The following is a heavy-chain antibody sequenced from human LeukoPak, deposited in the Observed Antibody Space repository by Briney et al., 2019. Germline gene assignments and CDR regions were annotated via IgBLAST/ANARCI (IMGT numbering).Heavy chain of an antibody. CDR1: GGSISSSGYY. D-gene: IGHD5-24*01. J-gene: IGHJ4*02. Sequence: SETLSLTCTVSGGSISSSGYYWGWIRQPPGKGLEWIGNIYYVGSTYYNPSLNSRVTISVDTSKNQFSLKLSSVTAADTAVYYCARADEMATLYYWGQRTLVTVSS. CDR3: ARADEMATLYY. V-gene: IGHV4-39*07. CDR2: IYYVGST.